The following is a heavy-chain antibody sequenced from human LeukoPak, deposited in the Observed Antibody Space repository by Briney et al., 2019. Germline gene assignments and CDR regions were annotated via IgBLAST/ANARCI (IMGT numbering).Heavy chain of an antibody. CDR2: INSGGDIT. J-gene: IGHJ6*02. CDR3: AKVSGRIQIWPQPFGDGMDV. D-gene: IGHD5-18*01. Sequence: GGSLRLSCAASGFTLSTCGMHWVRQAPGKGLECVSAINSGGDITYYADSVKGRFTISRDNSKNTLYLQMNSLRVEDTAVYYCAKVSGRIQIWPQPFGDGMDVWGQGTTVTVSS. CDR1: GFTLSTCG. V-gene: IGHV3-23*01.